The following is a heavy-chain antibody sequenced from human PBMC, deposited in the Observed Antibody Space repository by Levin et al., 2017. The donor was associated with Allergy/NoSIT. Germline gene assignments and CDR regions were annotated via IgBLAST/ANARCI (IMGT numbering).Heavy chain of an antibody. V-gene: IGHV3-66*01. CDR2: IYSGGST. CDR1: GFTVSSHY. J-gene: IGHJ5*02. Sequence: GESLKISCAASGFTVSSHYMSWVRQAPGKGLEWVSVIYSGGSTYYADSVKGRFTISRDNSKNTLYLQMNSLRAEDTAVYYCARVLTAMEAAWGQGTLVTVSS. D-gene: IGHD5-18*01. CDR3: ARVLTAMEAA.